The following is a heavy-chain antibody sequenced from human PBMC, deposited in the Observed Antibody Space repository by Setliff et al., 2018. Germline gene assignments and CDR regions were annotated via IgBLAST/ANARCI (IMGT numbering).Heavy chain of an antibody. CDR2: IYDSGSS. V-gene: IGHV4-39*01. CDR3: GRGFSRIEGWGNWFDP. D-gene: IGHD2-15*01. Sequence: SETLSLTCTVSGGSVSNSGFFWGWLRQAPGKGLEWIGNIYDSGSSNYTAPLKSRLIITRDTSKNQISLKLTSVTAADTAVYYCGRGFSRIEGWGNWFDPWGQGILVTVSS. J-gene: IGHJ5*02. CDR1: GGSVSNSGFF.